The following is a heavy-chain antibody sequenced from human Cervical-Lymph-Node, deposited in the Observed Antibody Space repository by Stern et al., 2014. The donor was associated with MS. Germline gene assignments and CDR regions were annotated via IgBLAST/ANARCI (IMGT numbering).Heavy chain of an antibody. CDR3: ATVADNWFDP. CDR1: GGSISSSYYY. D-gene: IGHD6-19*01. J-gene: IGHJ5*02. Sequence: QVQLQASGPGLVKPSETLSLTCTVSGGSISSSYYYWAWIRQPPGKGLEGSEIVYYSGTTYYTSSLKSRIPVSLDTSKNQFPLSRTSVTAADTAVYYCATVADNWFDPWGQGTLVTVSP. V-gene: IGHV4-39*01. CDR2: VYYSGTT.